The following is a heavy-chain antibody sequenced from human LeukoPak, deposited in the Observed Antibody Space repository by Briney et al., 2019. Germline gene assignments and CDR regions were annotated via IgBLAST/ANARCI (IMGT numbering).Heavy chain of an antibody. CDR3: ARGWSSGWYWYFDY. CDR1: GFTVSSYW. J-gene: IGHJ4*02. D-gene: IGHD6-19*01. Sequence: PGGSLRLSCAASGFTVSSYWMTWVRQAPGKGLEWVANIKHDGSEKYYVDSVKGRFTISRDNAKNSLYLQMNSLRAEDTAVYYCARGWSSGWYWYFDYWGQGTLVTVSS. CDR2: IKHDGSEK. V-gene: IGHV3-7*01.